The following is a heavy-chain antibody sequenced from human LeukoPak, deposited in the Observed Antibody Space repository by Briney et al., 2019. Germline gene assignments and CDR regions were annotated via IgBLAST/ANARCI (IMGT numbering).Heavy chain of an antibody. D-gene: IGHD3-9*01. CDR1: GFTFSSYA. J-gene: IGHJ4*02. CDR2: ISYDGSNK. Sequence: GRSLRLSCAASGFTFSSYAMHWVRQAPGKGLEGVAVISYDGSNKYYADSVKGRFTISRDNSKNTLYVEMNTLRAEDTAVYYCAKWGDYDILTGYYVSDFWGQGTLVTVSS. V-gene: IGHV3-30-3*01. CDR3: AKWGDYDILTGYYVSDF.